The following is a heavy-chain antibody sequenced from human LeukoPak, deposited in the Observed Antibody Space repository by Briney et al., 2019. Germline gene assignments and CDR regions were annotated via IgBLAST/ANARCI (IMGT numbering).Heavy chain of an antibody. V-gene: IGHV3-11*01. J-gene: IGHJ4*02. CDR3: ARAQVGFRFDY. Sequence: GGSLRLSCAASGFTFSDYYMSWIRQAPGKGLEWVSYISTSGTTIYHADSVKGRFTISRDNAKNSLYLQMNSLSAEDTAVYYCARAQVGFRFDYWGQGTLVTVSS. CDR2: ISTSGTTI. CDR1: GFTFSDYY. D-gene: IGHD6-25*01.